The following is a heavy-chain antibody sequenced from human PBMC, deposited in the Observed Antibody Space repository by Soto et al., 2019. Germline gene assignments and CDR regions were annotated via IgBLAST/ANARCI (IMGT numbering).Heavy chain of an antibody. CDR3: VKDGSSGWPYYYGMDV. Sequence: QVQLVESGGGVVQPGRSLRLSFAASGFTFSSYGMHWVRQAPGKGLEWVAVISYDGSNKYYADSVKGRCTISRDNSTNTLYLQMSSLRAEDTAVYYCVKDGSSGWPYYYGMDVWGQGATVTVSS. J-gene: IGHJ6*02. V-gene: IGHV3-30*18. D-gene: IGHD6-19*01. CDR1: GFTFSSYG. CDR2: ISYDGSNK.